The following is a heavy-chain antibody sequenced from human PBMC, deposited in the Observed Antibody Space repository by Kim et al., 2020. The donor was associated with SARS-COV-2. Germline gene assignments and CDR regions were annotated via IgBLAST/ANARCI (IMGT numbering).Heavy chain of an antibody. CDR3: ASAIAALYYYYGMDV. J-gene: IGHJ6*02. D-gene: IGHD6-6*01. V-gene: IGHV3-11*01. Sequence: SVKGRITISRDNDKNSLYLQMNSLRAADTAVYYCASAIAALYYYYGMDVWGQGTTVTVSS.